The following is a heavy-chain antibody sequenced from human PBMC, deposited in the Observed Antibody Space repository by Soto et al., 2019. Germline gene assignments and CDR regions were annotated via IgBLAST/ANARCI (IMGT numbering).Heavy chain of an antibody. Sequence: SETLSLTCAVYGGSFSGYYWSWIRQPPGKGLEWIGEINHRGSTNYNPSLKSRVTISVDTSKNQFSLNLSSVTAADTAVYYCARLVGTLDIWGQGTMVTVSS. CDR1: GGSFSGYY. J-gene: IGHJ3*02. V-gene: IGHV4-34*01. D-gene: IGHD2-8*02. CDR3: ARLVGTLDI. CDR2: INHRGST.